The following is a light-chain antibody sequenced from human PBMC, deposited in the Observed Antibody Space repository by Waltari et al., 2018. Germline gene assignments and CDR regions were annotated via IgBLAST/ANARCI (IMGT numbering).Light chain of an antibody. CDR1: QSVNWS. CDR2: DAS. J-gene: IGKJ1*01. Sequence: EIVLTQSPATLSLSPGERATLSCRASQSVNWSLAWYQQKPGQAPRLLIYDASNRATGIPARFSGRGFGTDFALTISSLEPEDFAVYDGQQRINWVWTFGQGTKVEIK. V-gene: IGKV3-11*01. CDR3: QQRINWVWT.